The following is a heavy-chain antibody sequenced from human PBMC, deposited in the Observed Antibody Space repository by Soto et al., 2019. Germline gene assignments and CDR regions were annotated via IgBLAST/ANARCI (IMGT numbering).Heavy chain of an antibody. CDR1: GFTVSSNY. Sequence: GGSLRLSCAASGFTVSSNYMSWVRQAPGKGLEWVSVMYSGGSPYYADSVRGRFTISRDNSKNTLYLQMKSLRAEDTAVYYCARDPPATRHGMDVWGQGTTVTVSS. V-gene: IGHV3-53*01. CDR3: ARDPPATRHGMDV. J-gene: IGHJ6*02. CDR2: MYSGGSP.